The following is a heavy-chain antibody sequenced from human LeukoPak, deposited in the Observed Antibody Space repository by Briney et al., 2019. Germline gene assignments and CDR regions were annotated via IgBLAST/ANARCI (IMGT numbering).Heavy chain of an antibody. J-gene: IGHJ4*02. D-gene: IGHD2-15*01. CDR2: INTKSKSM. V-gene: IGHV3-48*04. CDR3: ARDYCSGGSCYGLVDY. CDR1: GFTFNTFT. Sequence: GGSLRLSCLASGFTFNTFTMNWVRQAPGKGLEWISFINTKSKSMYYADSVKGRFTISRDNAKNSLYLQMNSLRAEDTAVYYCARDYCSGGSCYGLVDYWGQGTLVTVSS.